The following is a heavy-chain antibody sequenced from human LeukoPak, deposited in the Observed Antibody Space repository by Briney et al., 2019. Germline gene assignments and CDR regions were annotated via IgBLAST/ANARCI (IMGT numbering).Heavy chain of an antibody. V-gene: IGHV4-59*08. CDR3: ARQGSSSWYGDAFDI. J-gene: IGHJ3*02. D-gene: IGHD6-13*01. CDR1: GGSISNFY. CDR2: IYDSGST. Sequence: SETLSLTCTVSGGSISNFYWSWIRQFPGKGLEWIGYIYDSGSTDYNPSLKSRVTISVDTSKNQFSLKLSSVTAADTAVYYCARQGSSSWYGDAFDIWGQGTMVTVSS.